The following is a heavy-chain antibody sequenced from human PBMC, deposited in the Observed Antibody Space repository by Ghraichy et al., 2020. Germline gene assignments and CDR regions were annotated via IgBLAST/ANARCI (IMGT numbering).Heavy chain of an antibody. V-gene: IGHV1-58*01. CDR1: GVSFPNSA. J-gene: IGHJ6*02. CDR3: ATGVTTSYYSYAMDV. CDR2: IVGDSGNT. D-gene: IGHD4-11*01. Sequence: SVKVSCKASGVSFPNSAVQWERQTRRQRPEWMGWIVGDSGNTNYAQRFQERVTFTRDMSTRTAYMELSSLRSEDTAVYYCATGVTTSYYSYAMDVWGQGTTVTVSS.